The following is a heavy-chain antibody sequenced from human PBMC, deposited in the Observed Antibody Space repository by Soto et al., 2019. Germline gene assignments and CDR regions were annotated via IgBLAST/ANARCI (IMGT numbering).Heavy chain of an antibody. Sequence: ASVKVSCKASGYTFTGYYMHWVRQAPGQGLEWMGWINPNSGGTNYAQKFQGWVTMTRDTSISTAYMELSRLRSDDTAVYYCARTITIFGVVTYAFDIWGQGTMVPVS. V-gene: IGHV1-2*04. CDR3: ARTITIFGVVTYAFDI. D-gene: IGHD3-3*01. CDR2: INPNSGGT. CDR1: GYTFTGYY. J-gene: IGHJ3*02.